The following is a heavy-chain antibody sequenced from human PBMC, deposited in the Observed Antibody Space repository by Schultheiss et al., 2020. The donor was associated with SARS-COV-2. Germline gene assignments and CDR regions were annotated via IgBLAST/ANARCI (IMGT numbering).Heavy chain of an antibody. CDR2: IKNDGTET. J-gene: IGHJ6*02. V-gene: IGHV3-74*01. CDR3: AADRVYYGLDV. Sequence: GGSLRLSCAASGFTFRSYWMHWVRQAPGKGLVWVSRIKNDGTETSYADSVKGRFTTSRDNAKNTLYLQMNSLRAEDTAVYYCAADRVYYGLDVWGLGTTVTVSS. CDR1: GFTFRSYW.